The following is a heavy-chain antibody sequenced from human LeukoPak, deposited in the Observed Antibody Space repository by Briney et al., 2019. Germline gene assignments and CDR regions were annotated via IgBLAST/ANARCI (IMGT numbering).Heavy chain of an antibody. V-gene: IGHV4-34*01. J-gene: IGHJ4*02. CDR3: ARLRDGYVDY. CDR2: INHSGST. D-gene: IGHD2-21*01. Sequence: SETLSLTCAVYGESFSGYYWSWIRQPPGKGLEWIGEINHSGSTNYNPSLKSRVTISVDTSKNQFSLKLSSVTAADTAVYYCARLRDGYVDYWGQGTLVTVSS. CDR1: GESFSGYY.